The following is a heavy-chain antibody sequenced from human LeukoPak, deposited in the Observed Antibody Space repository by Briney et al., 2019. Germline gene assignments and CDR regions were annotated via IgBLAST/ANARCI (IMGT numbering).Heavy chain of an antibody. D-gene: IGHD2-2*01. J-gene: IGHJ4*02. V-gene: IGHV1-69*13. CDR1: GGTFSSYA. Sequence: ASVKVSCKASGGTFSSYAISWVRQAPGQGLEWMGGIIPIFGTANYAQKFQGRVTITADESTSTAYMELSSLRSEDTAVYYCARGEGYCSSTSCSNFDYWGQGTLVTVSS. CDR3: ARGEGYCSSTSCSNFDY. CDR2: IIPIFGTA.